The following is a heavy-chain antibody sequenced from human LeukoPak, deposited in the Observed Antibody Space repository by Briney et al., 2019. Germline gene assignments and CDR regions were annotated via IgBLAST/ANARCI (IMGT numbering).Heavy chain of an antibody. Sequence: PSETLSLTCTVSGGSMTSDVSYWAWIRQAPGMDLEWIGNIYYTGSATYSNPSLKSRVAISIDTSKKQFSLRLSSVTAADTGLYFCARQGERYGYLEELDSWGQGTLVSVSS. CDR3: ARQGERYGYLEELDS. D-gene: IGHD5-18*01. CDR2: IYYTGSAT. CDR1: GGSMTSDVSY. J-gene: IGHJ4*02. V-gene: IGHV4-39*01.